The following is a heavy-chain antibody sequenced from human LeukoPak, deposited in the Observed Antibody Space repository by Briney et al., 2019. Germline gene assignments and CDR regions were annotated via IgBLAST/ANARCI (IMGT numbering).Heavy chain of an antibody. CDR1: GGSISSYY. CDR3: ARYRGNSNGGFDP. V-gene: IGHV4-59*01. Sequence: KPSETLSLTCTVSGGSISSYYWSWIRQPPGKGLEWIGNIYNSGGTNYNPSLKSRVTTSVDTSKNQFSLKLTSVTAADTAMYYCARYRGNSNGGFDPWGQGTLVTVSS. D-gene: IGHD4-23*01. J-gene: IGHJ5*02. CDR2: IYNSGGT.